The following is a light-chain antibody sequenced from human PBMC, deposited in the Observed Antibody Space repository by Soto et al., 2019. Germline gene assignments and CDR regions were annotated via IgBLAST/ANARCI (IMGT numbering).Light chain of an antibody. CDR2: GAS. CDR1: QSVDSN. J-gene: IGKJ4*01. CDR3: QQYDNWPLT. V-gene: IGKV3D-15*01. Sequence: EIVMTQSPATLSVSPGERATLSCRASQSVDSNLAWYQQKPGQAPRLLIFGASTRATGIPARFSGSGSGTDFTLTIISLHSEDFGVYFCQQYDNWPLTFGGGTKVEIK.